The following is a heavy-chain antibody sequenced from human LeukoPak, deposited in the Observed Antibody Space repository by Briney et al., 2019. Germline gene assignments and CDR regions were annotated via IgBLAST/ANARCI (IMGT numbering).Heavy chain of an antibody. CDR2: ISYDGSNK. Sequence: GGSLRLSCAASGFTFSSYGMHWVRQAPGKGLEWVAVISYDGSNKYYADSVKGRFTISRDNSKNTLYLQMNNLRAEDTAVYYCAKEGFDIWGQGTMVTVSS. V-gene: IGHV3-30*18. CDR1: GFTFSSYG. J-gene: IGHJ3*02. CDR3: AKEGFDI.